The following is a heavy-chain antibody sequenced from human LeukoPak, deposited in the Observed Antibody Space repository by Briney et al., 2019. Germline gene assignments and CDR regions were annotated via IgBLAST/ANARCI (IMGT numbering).Heavy chain of an antibody. Sequence: GCSLPLSCAASGFTFDDYAMLWLRPAPAKGLAWVSGVSWYSGSIVYEPSVKGRFTISRDNAKNSLYLQMNSLRAEDMALYYCAKDDSSSWYRTSSPFDYWGRGSLVTVSS. V-gene: IGHV3-9*03. CDR2: VSWYSGSI. D-gene: IGHD6-13*01. CDR3: AKDDSSSWYRTSSPFDY. CDR1: GFTFDDYA. J-gene: IGHJ4*02.